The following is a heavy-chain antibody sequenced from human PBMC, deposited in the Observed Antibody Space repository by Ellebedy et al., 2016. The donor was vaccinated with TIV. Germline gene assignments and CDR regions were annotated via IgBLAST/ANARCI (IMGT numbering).Heavy chain of an antibody. D-gene: IGHD5-18*01. J-gene: IGHJ6*02. V-gene: IGHV1-8*01. CDR1: GYTFTSYD. Sequence: AASVKVSCKASGYTFTSYDINWVRQATGQGLEWMGWMNPNSGNTEYAQKFKGRVTMTRNTSITTAFMELSSLRSEDTAVYYCARTHTAMLEYNYGMDVWGQGTTVTVSS. CDR2: MNPNSGNT. CDR3: ARTHTAMLEYNYGMDV.